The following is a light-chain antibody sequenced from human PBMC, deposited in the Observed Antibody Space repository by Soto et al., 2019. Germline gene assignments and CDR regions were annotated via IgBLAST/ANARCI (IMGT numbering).Light chain of an antibody. CDR2: GAS. Sequence: EIVLTQSPGTLSLSPGERATLSCRASQSVSSSYLAWYRQRPGQAPRLLIYGASIRATGIPDRFRGSGSGTAFTLTISRLEPEVFAVFYCQQYSSSPSFGPGTNVHIK. CDR3: QQYSSSPS. V-gene: IGKV3-20*01. J-gene: IGKJ3*01. CDR1: QSVSSSY.